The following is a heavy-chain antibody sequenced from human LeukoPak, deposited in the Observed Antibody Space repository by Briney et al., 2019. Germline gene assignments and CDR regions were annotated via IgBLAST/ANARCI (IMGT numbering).Heavy chain of an antibody. D-gene: IGHD3-22*01. CDR1: GGSFSGYY. J-gene: IGHJ5*02. CDR3: ASGVVVTAGHWFDP. Sequence: SETLSLTCAVYGGSFSGYYWSWIRQPPGKGLEWIGEINHSGSTNYNPSLKSRVTISVDTSKNQFSLKLSSVTAADTAVYYCASGVVVTAGHWFDPWGQGTLVTVSS. V-gene: IGHV4-34*01. CDR2: INHSGST.